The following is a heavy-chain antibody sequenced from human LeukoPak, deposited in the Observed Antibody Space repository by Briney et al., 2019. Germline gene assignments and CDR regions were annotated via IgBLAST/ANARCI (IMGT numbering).Heavy chain of an antibody. V-gene: IGHV3-53*04. CDR3: AKDNLDYYDSSGYLDY. J-gene: IGHJ4*02. Sequence: GGSLRLFCAASGFTVSSNYMSWVRQAPGKGLEWVSVIYSGGSTYYADSVKGRFTISRHNSKNTLYFQMNSLRAEDTAVYYCAKDNLDYYDSSGYLDYWGQGTLVTVSS. CDR1: GFTVSSNY. D-gene: IGHD3-22*01. CDR2: IYSGGST.